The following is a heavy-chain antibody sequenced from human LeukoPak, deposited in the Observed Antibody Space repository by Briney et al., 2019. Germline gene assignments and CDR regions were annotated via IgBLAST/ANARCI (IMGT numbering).Heavy chain of an antibody. CDR1: GFTFSSYS. J-gene: IGHJ6*02. CDR3: ARDVAQRWLPYYGMDV. CDR2: ISSGGSYI. Sequence: PGGSLRLSCAASGFTFSSYSMNWVRQAPGKGLEWVSSISSGGSYIYCADSVKGRFTISRDNAKNSLNLQMNSLRAEDTAVFYCARDVAQRWLPYYGMDVWGQGTTVTVSS. D-gene: IGHD5-24*01. V-gene: IGHV3-21*01.